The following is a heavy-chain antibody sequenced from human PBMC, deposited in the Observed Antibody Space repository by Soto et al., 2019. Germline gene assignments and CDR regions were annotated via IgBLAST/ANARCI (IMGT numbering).Heavy chain of an antibody. CDR1: GFTFSHYS. CDR3: ARAMVRGPYYYYGMDV. J-gene: IGHJ6*02. V-gene: IGHV3-48*01. D-gene: IGHD3-10*01. CDR2: ISSRSSTI. Sequence: EVQLVESGGGLVQPGGSLRLSCAASGFTFSHYSLYWVRQAPGKGLEWISYISSRSSTIYSADSVKGRFTISRDNAKNSLYLQMNSLRAEDSAVYYCARAMVRGPYYYYGMDVWGQGTTVTVSS.